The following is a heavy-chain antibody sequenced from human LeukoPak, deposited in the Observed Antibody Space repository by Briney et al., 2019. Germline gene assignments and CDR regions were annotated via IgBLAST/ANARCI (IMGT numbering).Heavy chain of an antibody. CDR1: GVSISSGGYY. CDR3: ARPSYDGSGAYAFDI. J-gene: IGHJ3*02. CDR2: IYYSGST. Sequence: PSETLSLTCTVSGVSISSGGYYWGWIRQHPGKGLEWIGYIYYSGSTYYNPSLKSRVTISVDTSKNQFSLRLTSVTAADTAVYYCARPSYDGSGAYAFDIWGLGTLVTVSS. V-gene: IGHV4-31*03. D-gene: IGHD3-22*01.